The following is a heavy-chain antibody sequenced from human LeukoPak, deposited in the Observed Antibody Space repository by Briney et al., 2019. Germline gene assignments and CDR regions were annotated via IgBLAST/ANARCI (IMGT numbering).Heavy chain of an antibody. Sequence: GGSLRLSCAASGFTFSSYWMSWVRQAPGKGLEWVANIKQDGSEKYYVDSVKGRFTISRDNAKNSLYLQMNSLRAEDTAVYYCARAGNWWLRSFDYWGQGTLVTVSS. CDR3: ARAGNWWLRSFDY. V-gene: IGHV3-7*01. CDR2: IKQDGSEK. D-gene: IGHD5-12*01. J-gene: IGHJ4*02. CDR1: GFTFSSYW.